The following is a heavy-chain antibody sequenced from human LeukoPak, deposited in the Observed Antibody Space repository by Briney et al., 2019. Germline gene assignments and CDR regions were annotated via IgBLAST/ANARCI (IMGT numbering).Heavy chain of an antibody. J-gene: IGHJ4*02. V-gene: IGHV1-69*06. CDR3: ARQGYYYGSKSYYTPIDF. CDR1: GGTFSGYA. Sequence: ASVKVSCKASGGTFSGYAISWVRQAPGQGLEWMGGIIPIFGTANYAQKFQGRVTITADKSTSTAYMELSSLRSEDTAVYYCARQGYYYGSKSYYTPIDFWGQGTLVTVSS. D-gene: IGHD3-10*01. CDR2: IIPIFGTA.